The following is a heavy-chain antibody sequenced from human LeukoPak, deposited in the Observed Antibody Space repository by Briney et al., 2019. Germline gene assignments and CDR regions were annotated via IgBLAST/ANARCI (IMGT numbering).Heavy chain of an antibody. CDR2: IYYSGST. V-gene: IGHV4-59*01. J-gene: IGHJ4*02. CDR1: GGSISNYY. CDR3: ARNLELDS. Sequence: TSETLSLTCTVSGGSISNYYWSWIRQPPGKGLEWIGYIYYSGSTNYNPSLKSRVTISVDTSKNQFSLKLSSVTAADTAVYYCARNLELDSWGQGTLVTVSS.